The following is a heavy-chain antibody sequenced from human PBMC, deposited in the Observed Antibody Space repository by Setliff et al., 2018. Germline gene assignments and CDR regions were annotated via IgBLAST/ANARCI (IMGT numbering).Heavy chain of an antibody. D-gene: IGHD3-22*01. Sequence: PSETLSLTCTVSGGSISSYYRSWIRQPAGKGLEWIGRIYTSGSTNYNPSLKSRVTMSVDTSKNQFSLKLSSVTAADTAVYYCARSGRGYYDSSGQFDYWGQGTLVTVSS. CDR1: GGSISSYY. J-gene: IGHJ4*02. CDR2: IYTSGST. V-gene: IGHV4-4*07. CDR3: ARSGRGYYDSSGQFDY.